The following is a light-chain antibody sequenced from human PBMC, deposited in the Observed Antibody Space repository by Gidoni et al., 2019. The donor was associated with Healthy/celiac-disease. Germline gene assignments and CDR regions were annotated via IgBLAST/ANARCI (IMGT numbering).Light chain of an antibody. CDR1: QSVSSSY. J-gene: IGKJ1*01. V-gene: IGKV3-20*01. Sequence: EIVLTQSPGTLSLSPGERATLSCRASQSVSSSYLAWYQQKPGQAPRILIYGASSRATGIPDRFSGSGSGKEFTLTISRLEPEDFAVYYCQQYGSSPPWTFGQGTKVEIK. CDR3: QQYGSSPPWT. CDR2: GAS.